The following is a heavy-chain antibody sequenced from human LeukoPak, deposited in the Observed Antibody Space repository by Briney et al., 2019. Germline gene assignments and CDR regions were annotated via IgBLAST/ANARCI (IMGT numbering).Heavy chain of an antibody. CDR1: GFTFSSCA. V-gene: IGHV3-23*01. D-gene: IGHD2-21*02. CDR3: AKAYCGGDCYSYGVDV. Sequence: GGSLRLSCAASGFTFSSCAMSWVRQAPGKGLEWVSAISGSGGSTYYADSVRGRFTISRDNSKNTLSLQMNSLRAEDTALYYCAKAYCGGDCYSYGVDVWGQGTTVTVSS. J-gene: IGHJ6*02. CDR2: ISGSGGST.